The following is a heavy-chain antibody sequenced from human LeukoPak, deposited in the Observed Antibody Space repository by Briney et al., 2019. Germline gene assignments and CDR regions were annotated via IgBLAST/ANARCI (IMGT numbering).Heavy chain of an antibody. D-gene: IGHD4-17*01. Sequence: GGSLRLSCVASGFMFSSYEMNWVRQAPGKGLEWVSYISNSGNNIDYADSVKGRFTISRDNAKNSQYLQMNNLRAEDTAVYYCARVGAFYSFHFGMDIWGQGTTVAVSS. CDR3: ARVGAFYSFHFGMDI. CDR1: GFMFSSYE. J-gene: IGHJ6*02. CDR2: ISNSGNNI. V-gene: IGHV3-48*03.